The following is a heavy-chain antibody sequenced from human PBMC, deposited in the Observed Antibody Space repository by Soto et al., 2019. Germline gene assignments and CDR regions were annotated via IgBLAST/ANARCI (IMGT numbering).Heavy chain of an antibody. CDR1: GYSFTSYW. CDR3: ARGDSRGLEDY. J-gene: IGHJ4*02. Sequence: GESLKIPCKGYGYSFTSYWIVWVRQMPAKGLEWMGIIYPGDSDTRYSPSFQGQVSTSADKSISTAYLQWSSLEASDTAMYYCARGDSRGLEDYWGQGTPVTVSS. D-gene: IGHD3-22*01. V-gene: IGHV5-51*01. CDR2: IYPGDSDT.